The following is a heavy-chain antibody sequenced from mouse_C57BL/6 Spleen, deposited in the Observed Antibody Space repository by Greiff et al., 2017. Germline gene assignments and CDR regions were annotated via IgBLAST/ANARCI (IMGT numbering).Heavy chain of an antibody. D-gene: IGHD1-1*01. CDR3: ARSDYYGSSYYFDY. CDR1: GYTFTSYW. Sequence: QVQLQQPGAELVMPGASVKLSCKASGYTFTSYWMHWVKQRPGQGLEWIGEIDPSDSYTNYNQKFKGKSTLTVDKYSSTAYMQLSSLTSEDSAFYYCARSDYYGSSYYFDYWGQGTTLTVSS. V-gene: IGHV1-69*01. CDR2: IDPSDSYT. J-gene: IGHJ2*01.